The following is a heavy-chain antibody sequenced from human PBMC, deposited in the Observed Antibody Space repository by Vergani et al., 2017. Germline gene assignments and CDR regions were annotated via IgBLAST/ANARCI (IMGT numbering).Heavy chain of an antibody. CDR1: GFTFSSYG. J-gene: IGHJ4*02. D-gene: IGHD3-10*01. Sequence: QVQLVESGGGVVQPGRSLRLSCAASGFTFSSYGMHWVRQAPGKGLEWVAVISYDGSNKYYADSVKGRFTISRDNSKNTLYLQMNSLRAEDTAVYYCATDEWLGELLGSYFDCWCQGTLVAVSS. CDR3: ATDEWLGELLGSYFDC. CDR2: ISYDGSNK. V-gene: IGHV3-30*03.